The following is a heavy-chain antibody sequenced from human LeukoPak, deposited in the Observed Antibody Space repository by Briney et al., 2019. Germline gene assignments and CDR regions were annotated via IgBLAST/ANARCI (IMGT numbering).Heavy chain of an antibody. CDR2: IYHSGGT. J-gene: IGHJ3*02. CDR3: ARWNVVVPAASHDAFDI. V-gene: IGHV4-4*02. D-gene: IGHD2-2*01. CDR1: GGSISSSNW. Sequence: SGTLSLTCAVSGGSISSSNWWSWVRQPPGKGPEWIGEIYHSGGTNYNPSLKSRVTISVDKSKNQFSLKLSSVTAADTAVYYCARWNVVVPAASHDAFDIWGQGTMVTVSS.